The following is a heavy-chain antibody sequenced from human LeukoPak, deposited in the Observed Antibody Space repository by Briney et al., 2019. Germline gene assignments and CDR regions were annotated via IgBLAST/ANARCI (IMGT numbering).Heavy chain of an antibody. CDR1: GFTFSGSA. CDR3: TRRAMVIGYYYYYYMDV. J-gene: IGHJ6*03. Sequence: GGSLRLSCAASGFTFSGSAMHWVRQASGKGPEWVGRIRSKANSYATAYAASVKGRFTISRDDSKNTAYLQMNSLKTEDTAVYYCTRRAMVIGYYYYYYMDVWGKGTTVTVSS. CDR2: IRSKANSYAT. V-gene: IGHV3-73*01. D-gene: IGHD5-18*01.